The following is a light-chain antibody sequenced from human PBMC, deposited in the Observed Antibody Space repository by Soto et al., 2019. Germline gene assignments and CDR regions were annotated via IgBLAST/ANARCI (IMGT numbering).Light chain of an antibody. CDR3: QQYNNWPRT. V-gene: IGKV3-15*01. J-gene: IGKJ2*01. CDR1: QSVSSN. Sequence: EIVMTQSPATLSVSPGERATLSCRASQSVSSNLAWYQQKPGQPPRLLIYGASTRATGIPARFSGSGSGTEFTLTISSLQSVDFAVYYCQQYNNWPRTFGQGTKLEIK. CDR2: GAS.